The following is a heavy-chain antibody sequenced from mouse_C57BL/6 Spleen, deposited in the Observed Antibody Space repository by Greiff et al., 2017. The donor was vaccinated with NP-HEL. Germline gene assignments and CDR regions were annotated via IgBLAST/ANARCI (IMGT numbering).Heavy chain of an antibody. CDR2: IDPSDSYT. CDR3: ATRDGSRFAY. V-gene: IGHV1-50*01. D-gene: IGHD1-1*01. J-gene: IGHJ3*01. Sequence: QVQLQQPGAELVKPGASVKLSCKASGYTFTSYWMQWVKQRPGQGLEWIGEIDPSDSYTNYNHKFKGKATLTVDTSSSTAYMQLSSLTSEDSAVYYCATRDGSRFAYWGQGTLVTVSA. CDR1: GYTFTSYW.